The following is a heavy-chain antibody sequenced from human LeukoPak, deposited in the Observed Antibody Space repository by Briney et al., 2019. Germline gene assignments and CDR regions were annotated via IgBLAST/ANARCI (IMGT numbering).Heavy chain of an antibody. Sequence: PSETLSLTRTVSGGSISSSTSYWGWIRQPPGKGLEWIGSIYCSGRAYYNPSLKSRLTISVDTSKNQFSLKLSSVTAADTAVYYCARRPGITAAGTGFDIWGQGTMVTVSS. CDR2: IYCSGRA. J-gene: IGHJ3*02. CDR3: ARRPGITAAGTGFDI. V-gene: IGHV4-39*01. D-gene: IGHD6-13*01. CDR1: GGSISSSTSY.